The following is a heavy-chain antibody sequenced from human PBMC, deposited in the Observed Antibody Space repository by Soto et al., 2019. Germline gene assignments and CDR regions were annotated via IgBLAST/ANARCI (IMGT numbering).Heavy chain of an antibody. CDR3: AKSMIVVVITPFDY. J-gene: IGHJ4*02. CDR2: ISGSGGST. D-gene: IGHD3-22*01. V-gene: IGHV3-23*01. Sequence: PGGSLRLSCAASGFTFGSYAMSWVRQAPGKGLEWVSAISGSGGSTYYADSVKGRFTISRDNSKNTLYLQMNSLRAEDTAVYYCAKSMIVVVITPFDYWGQGTLVTVSS. CDR1: GFTFGSYA.